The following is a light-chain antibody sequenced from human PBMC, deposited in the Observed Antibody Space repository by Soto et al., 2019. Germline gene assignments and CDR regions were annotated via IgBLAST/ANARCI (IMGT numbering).Light chain of an antibody. CDR3: QQYNVGLRT. CDR1: LNVATN. J-gene: IGKJ1*01. Sequence: IVMTQSPATLSMSPGDRATLSCRASLNVATNMAWYQQKPGQPPRLLIYGAFIRPAGVPARFSGSGSGTEFTLTINSLQSEDFAVYYCQQYNVGLRTFGRGTKVDIK. CDR2: GAF. V-gene: IGKV3-15*01.